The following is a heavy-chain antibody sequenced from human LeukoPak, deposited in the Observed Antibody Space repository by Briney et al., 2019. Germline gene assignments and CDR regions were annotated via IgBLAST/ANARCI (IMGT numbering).Heavy chain of an antibody. J-gene: IGHJ5*02. CDR1: GGTFSSYA. D-gene: IGHD3-10*01. CDR2: IIPMFGTA. V-gene: IGHV1-69*13. Sequence: ASVKVSCKVSGGTFSSYAISWVRQAPGQGLEWMGGIIPMFGTANYAQKFQGRVTITADESRGTAYMELSSLRSEDTAVYYCARDTSGSYYPTFDPWGQGTLVTVSS. CDR3: ARDTSGSYYPTFDP.